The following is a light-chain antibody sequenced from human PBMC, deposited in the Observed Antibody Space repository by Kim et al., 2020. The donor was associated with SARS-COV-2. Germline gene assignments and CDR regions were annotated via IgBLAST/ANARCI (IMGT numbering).Light chain of an antibody. V-gene: IGKV1-39*01. J-gene: IGKJ4*01. Sequence: ASVGDRFTITCRASQSISSYLNWYQQKPGKAPKLLIYAASSLQSGVPSRFSGSGSGTDFTLTISSLQPEDFATYYCQQSYSTLLTFGGGTKVDIK. CDR1: QSISSY. CDR3: QQSYSTLLT. CDR2: AAS.